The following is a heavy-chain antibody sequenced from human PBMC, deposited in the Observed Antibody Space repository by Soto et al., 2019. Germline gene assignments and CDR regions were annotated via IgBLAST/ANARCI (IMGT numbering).Heavy chain of an antibody. CDR2: IKSKTDGGTT. J-gene: IGHJ4*02. V-gene: IGHV3-15*01. CDR1: GFTFSNAW. Sequence: EVQLVESGGGLVKPGGSLRLSCAASGFTFSNAWMSWVRQAPGKGLEWVGRIKSKTDGGTTDYAAPVKGRFTISRDDSKNTLYLQMDSLKTEDTAVYYCTTEGDLWFGEFGDVGYWGQGTLVTVSS. CDR3: TTEGDLWFGEFGDVGY. D-gene: IGHD3-10*01.